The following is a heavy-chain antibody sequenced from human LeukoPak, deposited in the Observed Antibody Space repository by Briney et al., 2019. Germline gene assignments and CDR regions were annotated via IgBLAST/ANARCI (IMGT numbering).Heavy chain of an antibody. Sequence: ASVTVSCKASGGTFSSYAISWVRQAPGQGLEWMGGIIPIFGTANYAQKFQGRVTITADESTSTAYMELSSLRSEDTAVYYCARDRAPGSSYYYYYMDVWGKGITVTISS. D-gene: IGHD3-10*01. CDR3: ARDRAPGSSYYYYYMDV. CDR1: GGTFSSYA. J-gene: IGHJ6*03. CDR2: IIPIFGTA. V-gene: IGHV1-69*13.